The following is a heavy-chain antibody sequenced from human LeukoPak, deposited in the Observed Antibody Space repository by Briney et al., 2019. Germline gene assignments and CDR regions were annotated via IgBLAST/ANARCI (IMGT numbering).Heavy chain of an antibody. CDR3: ARGSDSYYDSSGESFDY. V-gene: IGHV3-64*01. Sequence: PGGSLRLSCAASGFTFSSYAMHWVRQAPGKGLEYVSAISSNGGSTYYANSVKGRFTISRDNSKNTLYLQMGSLRAEDMAVYYCARGSDSYYDSSGESFDYWGQGTLVTVSS. J-gene: IGHJ4*02. CDR1: GFTFSSYA. CDR2: ISSNGGST. D-gene: IGHD3-22*01.